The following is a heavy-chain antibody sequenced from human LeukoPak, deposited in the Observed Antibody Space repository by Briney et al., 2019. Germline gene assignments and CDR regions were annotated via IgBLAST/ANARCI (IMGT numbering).Heavy chain of an antibody. CDR3: ARIIAHACFDY. CDR1: GGSFSGYY. V-gene: IGHV4-34*01. CDR2: INHSGST. J-gene: IGHJ4*02. D-gene: IGHD2-15*01. Sequence: SETLSLTCAVYGGSFSGYYWSWIRQPPGKGLEWIGEINHSGSTNYNPSLKSRVTISVDTSKNQFSLKLSSVTAADTAVYYCARIIAHACFDYWGQGTLVTVSS.